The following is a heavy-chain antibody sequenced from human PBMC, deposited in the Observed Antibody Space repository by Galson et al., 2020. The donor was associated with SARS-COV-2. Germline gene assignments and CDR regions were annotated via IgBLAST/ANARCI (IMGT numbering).Heavy chain of an antibody. V-gene: IGHV3-74*01. D-gene: IGHD7-27*01. CDR3: ARGDMGNDYFDY. CDR2: IYSKGSST. Sequence: GGSLRLSCAASGFTSSSYWMHWVRQAPGKGLVWVSRIYSKGSSTSYADPVKGRFTVSGDNAKNTLYLQMTSLRAEDTAVYYCARGDMGNDYFDYWGQGTLVTVSS. J-gene: IGHJ4*02. CDR1: GFTSSSYW.